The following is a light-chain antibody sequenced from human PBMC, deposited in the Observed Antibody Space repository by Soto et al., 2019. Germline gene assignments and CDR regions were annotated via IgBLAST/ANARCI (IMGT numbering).Light chain of an antibody. J-gene: IGKJ1*01. Sequence: DIQMTQSPSSLSASVGDRVTITCRASQGISTYLKRYQQKPGKAPKLLIYAASSLQSGVTSRFSGSGSETDFTLTISSLQPEDFATYSCQHSTTWTFGQGTKVDIK. CDR3: QHSTTWT. CDR1: QGISTY. CDR2: AAS. V-gene: IGKV1-39*01.